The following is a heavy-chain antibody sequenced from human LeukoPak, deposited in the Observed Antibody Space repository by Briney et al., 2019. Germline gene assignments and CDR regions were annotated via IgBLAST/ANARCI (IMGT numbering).Heavy chain of an antibody. Sequence: SETLSLTCAVYGGSFSGYYWSWIRQPPGKGLEWIGEINHSRSTNYNPSLKSRVTISVDTSKNQFSLKLSSVTAADTAVYYCARASIAARNFDYWGQGTLVTVSS. CDR2: INHSRST. J-gene: IGHJ4*02. CDR1: GGSFSGYY. CDR3: ARASIAARNFDY. D-gene: IGHD6-6*01. V-gene: IGHV4-34*01.